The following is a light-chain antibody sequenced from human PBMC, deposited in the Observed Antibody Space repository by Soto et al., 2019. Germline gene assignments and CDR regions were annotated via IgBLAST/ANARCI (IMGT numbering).Light chain of an antibody. V-gene: IGKV1-12*01. CDR1: QDINKW. CDR3: QQYGSFSPIT. Sequence: DIHLTQSPSSVSASVGDRVTITCRASQDINKWLAWYQQKPGLAPNLVIYTASRLHGGVPSRFSGSGSGTEFTLSISRLQTDDFATYYCQQYGSFSPITFGGGTKVDIK. J-gene: IGKJ4*01. CDR2: TAS.